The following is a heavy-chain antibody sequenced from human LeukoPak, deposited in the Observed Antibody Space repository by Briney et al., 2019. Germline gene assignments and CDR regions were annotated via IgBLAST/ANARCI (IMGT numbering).Heavy chain of an antibody. CDR3: AKGWGDPSFYTYYFDY. D-gene: IGHD2-2*02. J-gene: IGHJ4*02. Sequence: GGSLRLSCAASGFTFSSYSMNWVRQAPGKGVEWVSSISSSSSYIYYADSVKGRFTISRDNSKNTLYLQMNSLGAEDTAIYYCAKGWGDPSFYTYYFDYWGQGTLVTVSS. CDR2: ISSSSSYI. CDR1: GFTFSSYS. V-gene: IGHV3-21*04.